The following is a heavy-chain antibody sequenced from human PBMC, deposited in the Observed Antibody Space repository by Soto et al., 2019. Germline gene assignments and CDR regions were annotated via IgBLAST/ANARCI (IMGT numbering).Heavy chain of an antibody. D-gene: IGHD2-15*01. CDR1: GYTFTNSD. CDR2: MNPDSGHA. Sequence: ASVKVSCKASGYTFTNSDINWVRQAPGQGLEWMGWMNPDSGHAAYAQKFQGRVTLTTSTSTSTVYMEMRSLGSEDAAVYYCARRPHCSGGICYYGLDNWGQGTLVTVSS. J-gene: IGHJ4*02. V-gene: IGHV1-8*01. CDR3: ARRPHCSGGICYYGLDN.